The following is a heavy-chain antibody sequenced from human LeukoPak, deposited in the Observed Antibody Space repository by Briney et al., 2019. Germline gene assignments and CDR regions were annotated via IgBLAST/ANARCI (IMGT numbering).Heavy chain of an antibody. V-gene: IGHV4-59*01. D-gene: IGHD3-9*01. J-gene: IGHJ6*02. CDR3: ARDRGYFDGYYGMDV. CDR1: GGSISSYS. Sequence: PSETLSLTCTVSGGSISSYSGSWIRQPPGKGLEWIGYIYYSGSTNYNPSLKSRVTISVDTSKNQFSLKLSSVTAADTAVYYCARDRGYFDGYYGMDVWGQGKTVTVSS. CDR2: IYYSGST.